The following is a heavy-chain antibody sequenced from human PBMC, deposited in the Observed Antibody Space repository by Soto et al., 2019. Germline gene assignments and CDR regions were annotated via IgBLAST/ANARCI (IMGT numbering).Heavy chain of an antibody. V-gene: IGHV3-20*01. Sequence: LRLSCAASGFTFDDYGMTWVRQLPGKGLEWVSGINRNGDTIGYADSVKGRFTMSRDNAKSSLYLQMNSLRAEDTALYHCARFAIRCTNGVCSTRGGLDPWGQGTLVTVSS. CDR1: GFTFDDYG. CDR2: INRNGDTI. J-gene: IGHJ5*02. D-gene: IGHD2-8*01. CDR3: ARFAIRCTNGVCSTRGGLDP.